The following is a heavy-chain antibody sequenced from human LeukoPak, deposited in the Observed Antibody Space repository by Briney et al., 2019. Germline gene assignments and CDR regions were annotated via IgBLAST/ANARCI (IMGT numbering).Heavy chain of an antibody. Sequence: GGSLRLSCAASGFTFSDYYMSWIRRAPGKGLEWVSYISSSSSYTNYADSVKGRFTISRDNAKNSLYLQMNSPRAEDTAVYYCARGYDILTGYSSDYWGQGTLVTVSS. CDR2: ISSSSSYT. V-gene: IGHV3-11*05. CDR3: ARGYDILTGYSSDY. J-gene: IGHJ4*02. CDR1: GFTFSDYY. D-gene: IGHD3-9*01.